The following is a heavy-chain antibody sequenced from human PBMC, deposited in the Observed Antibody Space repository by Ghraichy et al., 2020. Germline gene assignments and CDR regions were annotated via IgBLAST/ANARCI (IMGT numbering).Heavy chain of an antibody. CDR3: ARDLFPHDYGDFDY. CDR2: ISYDGSNK. Sequence: GGSLRLSCAASGFTFSSYAMHWVRQAPGKGLEWVAVISYDGSNKYYADSVKGRFTISRDNSKNTLYLQMNSLRAEDTAVYYCARDLFPHDYGDFDYWGQGTLVTVSS. J-gene: IGHJ4*02. CDR1: GFTFSSYA. D-gene: IGHD4-17*01. V-gene: IGHV3-30-3*01.